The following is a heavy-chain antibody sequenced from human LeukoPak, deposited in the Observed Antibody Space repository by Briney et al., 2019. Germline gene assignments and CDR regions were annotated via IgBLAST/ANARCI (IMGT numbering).Heavy chain of an antibody. CDR3: AKALTSSYYYGLDV. V-gene: IGHV1-8*01. Sequence: ASVKVSCKASGYTFTDYDVNWVRQATGQGLEWMGWMNSDSGNTGYAPEFQGRVIMTRDTSISTAYMELSSLRSEDTAVYYCAKALTSSYYYGLDVWGQGTTVTVSS. J-gene: IGHJ6*02. D-gene: IGHD2-21*02. CDR2: MNSDSGNT. CDR1: GYTFTDYD.